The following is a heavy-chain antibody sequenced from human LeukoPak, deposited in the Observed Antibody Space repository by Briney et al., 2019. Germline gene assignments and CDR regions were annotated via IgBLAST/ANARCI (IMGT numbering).Heavy chain of an antibody. Sequence: PGGSLRLSCAASGFTFSSYSMNWVRQAPGKGLEWVSYISSSGSTIYYADSVKGRFTISRDNAKNSLYLQMNSLRAEDTAVYYCARGSDYYDSSGYYWAGYYYYGMDVWGQGTTVAVSS. CDR2: ISSSGSTI. J-gene: IGHJ6*02. D-gene: IGHD3-22*01. V-gene: IGHV3-48*04. CDR1: GFTFSSYS. CDR3: ARGSDYYDSSGYYWAGYYYYGMDV.